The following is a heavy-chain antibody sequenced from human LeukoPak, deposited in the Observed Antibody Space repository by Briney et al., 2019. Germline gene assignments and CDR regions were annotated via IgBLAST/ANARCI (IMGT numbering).Heavy chain of an antibody. J-gene: IGHJ3*02. CDR3: ATTPTYGSGSSYHDAFDI. CDR2: INPSGGST. D-gene: IGHD3-10*01. V-gene: IGHV1-46*01. Sequence: ASVKVSCKASGYTFTSYYMHWVRQAPGQGLEWMGIINPSGGSTSYAQKFQGRVTMTRDMSTSTVYMELSSLRSEDTAVYYCATTPTYGSGSSYHDAFDIWGQGTMVTVSS. CDR1: GYTFTSYY.